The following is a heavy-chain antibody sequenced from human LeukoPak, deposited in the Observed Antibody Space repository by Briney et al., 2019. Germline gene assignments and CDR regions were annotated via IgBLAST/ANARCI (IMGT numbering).Heavy chain of an antibody. D-gene: IGHD5-18*01. CDR1: GYTFTSYG. J-gene: IGHJ4*02. Sequence: ASVKVSCKASGYTFTSYGISWVRQAPGQGFEWMGWISAYNGKTNYAQKLQGRGTMSTDTSTSTAYMELRSLRSDDTAVYYCASVDTAMAPDYWGQGTLVTVSS. V-gene: IGHV1-18*01. CDR2: ISAYNGKT. CDR3: ASVDTAMAPDY.